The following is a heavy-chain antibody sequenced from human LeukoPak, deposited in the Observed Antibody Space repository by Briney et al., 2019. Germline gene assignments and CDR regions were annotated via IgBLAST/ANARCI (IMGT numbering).Heavy chain of an antibody. Sequence: PSETLSLTCAVYGGSFSGYYWSWIRQPPGKGLEWIGEINHSGSTNYNPSLKSRVTISVDTSKNQFSLKLSSVTAADTAVYYCARREASNGFDYWGQGTLVNVSS. V-gene: IGHV4-34*01. CDR2: INHSGST. CDR3: ARREASNGFDY. D-gene: IGHD2-8*01. CDR1: GGSFSGYY. J-gene: IGHJ4*02.